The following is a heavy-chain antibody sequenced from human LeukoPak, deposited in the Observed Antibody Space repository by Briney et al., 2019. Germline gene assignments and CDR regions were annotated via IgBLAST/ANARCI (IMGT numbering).Heavy chain of an antibody. CDR1: GASIRDNY. CDR3: AKQGGGFDT. V-gene: IGHV4-59*01. CDR2: FFNTGRT. D-gene: IGHD3-16*01. Sequence: SETLSLTCAVSGASIRDNYWSWIRQSPGKGLEWIGYFFNTGRTDQNPSLKGRVYMSLDTSKSQFSLRLTSVTAADTAVYFCAKQGGGFDTGGREILVTVS. J-gene: IGHJ4*02.